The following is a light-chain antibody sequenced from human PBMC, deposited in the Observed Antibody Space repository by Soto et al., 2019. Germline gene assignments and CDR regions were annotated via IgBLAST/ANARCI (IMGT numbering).Light chain of an antibody. CDR2: GAS. V-gene: IGKV3-15*01. CDR1: QSVSSN. Sequence: EIVVTQSPGTRSLSPGERATLPCRASQSVSSNLAWYKQKPGQAARPLIYGASTRATGIPALFSGSGSGTEFTLTISSLQYEDFSVDYCQQYNNWTRTFGQGTKVDI. J-gene: IGKJ1*01. CDR3: QQYNNWTRT.